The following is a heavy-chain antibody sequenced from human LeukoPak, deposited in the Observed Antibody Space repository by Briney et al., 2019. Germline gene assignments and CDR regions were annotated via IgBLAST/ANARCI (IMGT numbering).Heavy chain of an antibody. V-gene: IGHV3-74*03. CDR1: GLTFSEYW. D-gene: IGHD1-14*01. Sequence: GRSLRLSCAVSGLTFSEYWMHWVRQDAGKGLVWVAGISKDGGSTEYADFVKGRCTISRDNAKNTLYLQMNSLTVDDTAVYYCTSGIGTYDYWGLGAQVTVSS. J-gene: IGHJ4*02. CDR3: TSGIGTYDY. CDR2: ISKDGGST.